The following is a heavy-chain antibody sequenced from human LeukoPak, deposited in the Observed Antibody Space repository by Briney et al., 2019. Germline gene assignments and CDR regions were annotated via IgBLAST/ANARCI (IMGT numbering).Heavy chain of an antibody. CDR3: AKATQLRYFDWLFNPLDY. D-gene: IGHD3-9*01. Sequence: GGSLRLSCAASGFTFSSYWMHWVRQAPGKGLVWVSRINSDGSSTSYADSVKGRFTISRDNAKNTLYLQMNSLRAEDTAVYYCAKATQLRYFDWLFNPLDYWGQGTLVTVSS. CDR1: GFTFSSYW. V-gene: IGHV3-74*01. CDR2: INSDGSST. J-gene: IGHJ4*02.